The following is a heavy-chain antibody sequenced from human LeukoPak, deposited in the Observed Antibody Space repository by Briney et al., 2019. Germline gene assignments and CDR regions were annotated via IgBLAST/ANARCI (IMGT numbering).Heavy chain of an antibody. J-gene: IGHJ4*02. CDR1: GFTFTTYS. CDR3: ARETYYYDSSGYSDFDY. D-gene: IGHD3-22*01. V-gene: IGHV3-21*01. Sequence: GGSLRLSCAASGFTFTTYSMNWVRQAPGKGLEWVSSITSSSTSMYYADSVKGRFTISRDNAKNSLYLQMNSLRAEDTAVYYCARETYYYDSSGYSDFDYWGQGTLVTVSS. CDR2: ITSSSTSM.